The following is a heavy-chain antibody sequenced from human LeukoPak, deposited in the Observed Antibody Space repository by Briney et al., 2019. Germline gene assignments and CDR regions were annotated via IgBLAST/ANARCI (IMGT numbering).Heavy chain of an antibody. D-gene: IGHD1-26*01. V-gene: IGHV3-23*01. Sequence: GGSLRLSCTASGFTFSNYAITWVRQAPGKGLEWVSSVSSIGISSYYADSVRGRFTISRDNSQNTPYLQMNSLRAEDTAIYYCAKDMGSRATNLDYWGQGTLVTVSS. J-gene: IGHJ4*02. CDR2: VSSIGISS. CDR3: AKDMGSRATNLDY. CDR1: GFTFSNYA.